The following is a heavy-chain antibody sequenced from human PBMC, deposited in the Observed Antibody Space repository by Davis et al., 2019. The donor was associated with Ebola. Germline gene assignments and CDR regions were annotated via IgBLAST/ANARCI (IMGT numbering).Heavy chain of an antibody. Sequence: AASVKVSCKASGGTFSSYAISWVRQAPGQGLEWMGGIIPIFGTANYAQKFQGRVTITADESTSTAYMELSSLRSEDTAVYYCARDPVVGATDYWGQGTLVTVSS. CDR3: ARDPVVGATDY. CDR2: IIPIFGTA. V-gene: IGHV1-69*13. CDR1: GGTFSSYA. J-gene: IGHJ4*02. D-gene: IGHD1-26*01.